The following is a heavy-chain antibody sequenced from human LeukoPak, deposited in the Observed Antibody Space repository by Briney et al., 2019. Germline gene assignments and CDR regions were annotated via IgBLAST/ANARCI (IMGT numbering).Heavy chain of an antibody. CDR2: ISGNSGSI. D-gene: IGHD1-26*01. Sequence: PGRSLRLSCAASGFTFDDYAMHWVRQAPGKGLEWVSGISGNSGSIGYADSVKGRFTISRDNAKNSLYLQMNSLRAEDMALYYCAKDWGDGSYRSNGAFDIWGQGTMVTVSS. J-gene: IGHJ3*02. CDR3: AKDWGDGSYRSNGAFDI. V-gene: IGHV3-9*03. CDR1: GFTFDDYA.